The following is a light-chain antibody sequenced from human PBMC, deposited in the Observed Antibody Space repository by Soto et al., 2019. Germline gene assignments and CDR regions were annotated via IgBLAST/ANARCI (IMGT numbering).Light chain of an antibody. CDR2: KAS. CDR1: QSVSFW. Sequence: DIQMTQSPSTLSASVGDRVTITCRASQSVSFWLAWYQQKPGKAPNLLIYKASNLQSGVPSRFSGSGSGTEFTLTISSLQPDDFGTYHCQQYNTFPPYTFGQGTKLEIK. CDR3: QQYNTFPPYT. J-gene: IGKJ2*01. V-gene: IGKV1-5*03.